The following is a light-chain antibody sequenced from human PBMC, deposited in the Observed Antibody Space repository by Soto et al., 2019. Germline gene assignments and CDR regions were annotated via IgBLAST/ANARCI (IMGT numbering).Light chain of an antibody. CDR1: SPNIGAGYG. J-gene: IGLJ3*02. V-gene: IGLV1-40*01. CDR2: GNS. Sequence: QSVLTQPPSVSXAPXXXXXISCTGSSPNIGAGYGVHWYQQLPGTAPKLLIYGNSNRPSGVPDRFSGSKSGTSASLAITGLRAEDEADYYCQSYDSSLSGWVFGGGTKLTVL. CDR3: QSYDSSLSGWV.